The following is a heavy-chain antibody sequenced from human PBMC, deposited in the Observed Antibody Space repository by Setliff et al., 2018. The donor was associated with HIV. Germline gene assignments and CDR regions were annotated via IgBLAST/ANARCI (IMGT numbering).Heavy chain of an antibody. V-gene: IGHV3-15*01. Sequence: GGSLRLSCAVSGFTLSHAYMSWVRQAPGKGLEWVGRIKSKTDGGTADYAAPVKGRFTISRDDSRSIAYLQMNSLKPEDTAVYYCTRFSPGNLWDLTDGLDYWGQGTLVTVSS. CDR2: IKSKTDGGTA. D-gene: IGHD1-26*01. J-gene: IGHJ4*02. CDR3: TRFSPGNLWDLTDGLDY. CDR1: GFTLSHAY.